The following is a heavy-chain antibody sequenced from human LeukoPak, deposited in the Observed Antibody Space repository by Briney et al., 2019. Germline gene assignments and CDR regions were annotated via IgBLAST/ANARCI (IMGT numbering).Heavy chain of an antibody. J-gene: IGHJ4*02. CDR1: GFTFSSYA. CDR3: AKVSGSGSYTAPFDY. CDR2: ISGSGGST. Sequence: PGGSLRLSCAASGFTFSSYAMSWVRQAPGKGLEWVSAISGSGGSTYYADSVKGRFSISRDNSKNTLYLQMNSLRAEDTAVNYCAKVSGSGSYTAPFDYWGQGTLVTVSS. V-gene: IGHV3-23*01. D-gene: IGHD3-10*01.